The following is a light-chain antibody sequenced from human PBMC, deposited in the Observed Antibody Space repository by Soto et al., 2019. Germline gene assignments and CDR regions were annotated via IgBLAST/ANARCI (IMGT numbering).Light chain of an antibody. CDR3: QQYNNWPLLT. J-gene: IGKJ5*01. CDR2: GAS. Sequence: EIVMTQSPATLSVSPGERATLSCRASQSVSSNLAWYQQKPGQAPRLLIDGASTRATGIPARFSGSGSGTEFTLTISSLQSEDFVVYYCQQYNNWPLLTFGQGTRLEIK. V-gene: IGKV3-15*01. CDR1: QSVSSN.